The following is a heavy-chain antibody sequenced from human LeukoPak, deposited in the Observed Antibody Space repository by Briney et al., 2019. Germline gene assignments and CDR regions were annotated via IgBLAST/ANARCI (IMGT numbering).Heavy chain of an antibody. CDR2: IRNKANSYTT. V-gene: IGHV3-72*01. Sequence: PGGSLRLSCAASGFTFSDHYMDWVRQASGKGLEWVGRIRNKANSYTTEYAASVKGRFTISRDDSKNSLYLQMNSLKCEDTAVYYCAREWDSGSYYLGYFDYWGQGTLVTVSS. CDR3: AREWDSGSYYLGYFDY. D-gene: IGHD1-26*01. J-gene: IGHJ4*02. CDR1: GFTFSDHY.